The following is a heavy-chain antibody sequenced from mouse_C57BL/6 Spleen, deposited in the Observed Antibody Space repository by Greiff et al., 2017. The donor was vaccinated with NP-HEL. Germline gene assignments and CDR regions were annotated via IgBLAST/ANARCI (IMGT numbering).Heavy chain of an antibody. CDR3: ARWHYGREGGYAMDY. J-gene: IGHJ4*01. D-gene: IGHD1-1*01. CDR2: IYPGGGYT. CDR1: GYTFTNYW. V-gene: IGHV1-63*01. Sequence: QVQLQQSGAELVRPGTSVKMSCKASGYTFTNYWIGWAKQRPGHGLEWIGDIYPGGGYTNYNEKFKGKATLTADKSSSTAYMQFSSLTSEDSAIYYCARWHYGREGGYAMDYWGQGTSVTVSS.